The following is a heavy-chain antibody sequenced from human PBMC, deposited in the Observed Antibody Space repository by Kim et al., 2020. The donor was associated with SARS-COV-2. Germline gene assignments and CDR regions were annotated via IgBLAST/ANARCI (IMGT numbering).Heavy chain of an antibody. V-gene: IGHV3-21*01. Sequence: GGSLRLSCAASGFTFSSYSMNWVRQAPGKGLEWVSSISSSSSYIYYADSVKGRFTISRDNAKNSLYLQMNSLRAEDTAVYYCARDTYYDFWSGYYWGGQVDYYYGMDVWGQGTTVTVSS. CDR2: ISSSSSYI. CDR1: GFTFSSYS. J-gene: IGHJ6*02. D-gene: IGHD3-3*01. CDR3: ARDTYYDFWSGYYWGGQVDYYYGMDV.